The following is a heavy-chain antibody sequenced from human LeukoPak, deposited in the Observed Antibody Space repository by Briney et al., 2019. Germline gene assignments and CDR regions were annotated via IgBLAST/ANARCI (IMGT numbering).Heavy chain of an antibody. V-gene: IGHV1-18*01. D-gene: IGHD2-21*02. Sequence: ASVKVSCKASGYTFTSYGISWVRQAPGQGLEWMGCISAYNGNTNYAQKLQGRVTMTTDTSTSTAYMELRSLRSDDTAVYYCARDETAYCGGDCYSGYWGQGTLVTVSS. CDR2: ISAYNGNT. J-gene: IGHJ4*02. CDR3: ARDETAYCGGDCYSGY. CDR1: GYTFTSYG.